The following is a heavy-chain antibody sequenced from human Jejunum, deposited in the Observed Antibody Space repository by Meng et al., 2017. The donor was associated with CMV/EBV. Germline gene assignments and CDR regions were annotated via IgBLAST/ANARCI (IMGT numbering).Heavy chain of an antibody. CDR2: ISYSATT. D-gene: IGHD5-18*01. Sequence: LTCTVAGDSVTTRGHVWSWIRQSPGKGLEWIGYISYSATTQYNPSFRSRVSILLDASNSQFSLRLTSVTVADTAIYFCARGYSDFGYWGQGTLVTVSS. V-gene: IGHV4-61*08. CDR3: ARGYSDFGY. CDR1: GDSVTTRGHV. J-gene: IGHJ4*02.